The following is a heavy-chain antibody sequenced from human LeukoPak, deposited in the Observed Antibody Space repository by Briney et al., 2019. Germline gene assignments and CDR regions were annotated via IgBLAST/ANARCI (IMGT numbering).Heavy chain of an antibody. J-gene: IGHJ4*02. D-gene: IGHD3-10*01. CDR2: ISSSSTI. V-gene: IGHV3-48*04. CDR1: GFTFSSYS. CDR3: ARDWVVRGVHDY. Sequence: GGSLRLSCAASGFTFSSYSTNWVRQAPGKGLEWVSYISSSSTIYYADSVKGRFTISRDNAKNSLYLQMNSLRAEDTAVYYCARDWVVRGVHDYWGQGTLVTVSS.